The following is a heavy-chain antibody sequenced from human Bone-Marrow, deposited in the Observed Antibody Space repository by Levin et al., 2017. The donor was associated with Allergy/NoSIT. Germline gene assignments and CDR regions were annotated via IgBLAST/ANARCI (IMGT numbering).Heavy chain of an antibody. Sequence: GESLKISCKAVGYSFSNYWIGWVRQLPGKDLEWLGIIYPGDSDTRYSLFLEGRVTISADKSTRTAYLQWNSLETSDTATYYCARQQPSWYSDYWGQGTQVTVAS. CDR2: IYPGDSDT. V-gene: IGHV5-51*01. CDR3: ARQQPSWYSDY. CDR1: GYSFSNYW. J-gene: IGHJ4*02. D-gene: IGHD2-15*01.